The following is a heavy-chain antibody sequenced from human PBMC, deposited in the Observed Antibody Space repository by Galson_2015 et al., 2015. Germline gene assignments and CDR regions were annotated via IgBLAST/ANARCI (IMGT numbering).Heavy chain of an antibody. CDR2: IHDSGST. V-gene: IGHV4-61*01. Sequence: SESLSLTCPVSGVSVSSGNYYWSWFRQPPGKGLEWIGYIHDSGSTNYSPSLDSRVTISLDTSKNQFSLRLTSVTAADTAVYFCARDAIWTHNGARYYVGFDYWGQGTLVTVSS. CDR3: ARDAIWTHNGARYYVGFDY. CDR1: GVSVSSGNYY. J-gene: IGHJ4*02. D-gene: IGHD2-8*01.